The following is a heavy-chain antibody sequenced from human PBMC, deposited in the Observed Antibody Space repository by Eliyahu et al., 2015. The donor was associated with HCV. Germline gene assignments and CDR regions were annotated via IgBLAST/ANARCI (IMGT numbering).Heavy chain of an antibody. V-gene: IGHV3-33*01. J-gene: IGHJ6*02. CDR2: ILFDXRNK. CDR3: ARNPMDYDLSTDHYNDHDYGMDV. Sequence: QVLLVESGGGVVQPGMSLRLSCRGSGFSFGHYAXNWVRQAPGKGLEWVAVILFDXRNKYYADSVKGRFTISKDNSDNTLYLQMNSLRADDTAVYYCARNPMDYDLSTDHYNDHDYGMDVWGQGTTVTVSS. CDR1: GFSFGHYA. D-gene: IGHD3-9*01.